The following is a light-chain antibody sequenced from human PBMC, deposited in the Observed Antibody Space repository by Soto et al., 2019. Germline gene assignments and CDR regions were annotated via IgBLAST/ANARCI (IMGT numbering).Light chain of an antibody. CDR1: QSVGSNY. Sequence: EIVLTQSPGTLSLSPGERATLSCRASQSVGSNYLAWYQQKSGQAPRLLIYGVSNRATDIPDRFSASGSGTDFTLTISRLEPEDFAVYYCQQYGSSVRTFGQGTKVEIK. CDR2: GVS. J-gene: IGKJ1*01. V-gene: IGKV3-20*01. CDR3: QQYGSSVRT.